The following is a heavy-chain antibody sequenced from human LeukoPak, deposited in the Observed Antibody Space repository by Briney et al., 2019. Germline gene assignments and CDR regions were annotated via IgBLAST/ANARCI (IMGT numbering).Heavy chain of an antibody. V-gene: IGHV4-34*01. CDR1: GGSFSGYY. J-gene: IGHJ4*02. D-gene: IGHD6-13*01. CDR2: INHSGST. Sequence: SETLSLTCAVYGGSFSGYYWSWIRQPPGKGLEWIGEINHSGSTNYNPSLKSRVTISVDTSKNQFSLKLSSVTAADTAVYYCARGLLKGTSSSINYWGQGTLVTVSS. CDR3: ARGLLKGTSSSINY.